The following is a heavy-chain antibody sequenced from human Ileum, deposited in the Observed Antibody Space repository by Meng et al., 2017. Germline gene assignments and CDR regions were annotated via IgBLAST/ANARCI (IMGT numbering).Heavy chain of an antibody. CDR2: ISHSGSA. V-gene: IGHV4-4*02. CDR3: ARHGGYSQDF. Sequence: QGRLQESGPGLVGPSATLSLTCAVSSGSMSSNTYWSWVRQPPGKGLEWIGQISHSGSAYYNPSLKSRVTMSVDKSKSQFSLMLTSVTAADTAIYYCARHGGYSQDFWGQGTLVTVFS. D-gene: IGHD4-23*01. CDR1: SGSMSSNTY. J-gene: IGHJ4*02.